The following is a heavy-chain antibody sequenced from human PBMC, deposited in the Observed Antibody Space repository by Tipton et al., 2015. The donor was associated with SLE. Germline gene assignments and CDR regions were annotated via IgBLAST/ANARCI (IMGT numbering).Heavy chain of an antibody. CDR2: ISWDSGSL. Sequence: SLRLSCAASGFNFDDYAMHWVRQGPGKGLEWVSGISWDSGSLDYADSVKGRFNISRDNAKNSLYLQMNSLRPEDTALYYCAKAPFEKGPYYYYYYMDVWGRGTTVTVSS. CDR3: AKAPFEKGPYYYYYYMDV. V-gene: IGHV3-9*01. J-gene: IGHJ6*03. CDR1: GFNFDDYA. D-gene: IGHD3-9*01.